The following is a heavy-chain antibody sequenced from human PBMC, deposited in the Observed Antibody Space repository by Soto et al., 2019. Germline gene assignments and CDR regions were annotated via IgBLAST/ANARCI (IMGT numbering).Heavy chain of an antibody. CDR2: IYYSGST. Sequence: LSLTCTVSGGSISSNSYYWGWIRQPPGKGLEWIGSIYYSGSTYYNPSLKSRVTISVDTSKNQFSLKLSSVTAADTAVYYCARQSDDYGDYVEDYWGQGTLVTVSS. J-gene: IGHJ4*02. CDR1: GGSISSNSYY. D-gene: IGHD4-17*01. CDR3: ARQSDDYGDYVEDY. V-gene: IGHV4-39*01.